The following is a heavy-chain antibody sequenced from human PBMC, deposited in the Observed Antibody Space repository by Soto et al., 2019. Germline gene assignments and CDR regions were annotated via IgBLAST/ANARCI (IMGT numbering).Heavy chain of an antibody. D-gene: IGHD2-15*01. V-gene: IGHV1-69*10. CDR1: GGTFSSYA. Sequence: ASVKVSCKASGGTFSSYAISWVRQAPGQGLEWMGGIIPILGTANYAQKFQGRVTITADKSTSTAYMELSSLRSEDTAVYYCARFSGGRPYYYYGMDVWGQGTTVTVSS. CDR2: IIPILGTA. J-gene: IGHJ6*02. CDR3: ARFSGGRPYYYYGMDV.